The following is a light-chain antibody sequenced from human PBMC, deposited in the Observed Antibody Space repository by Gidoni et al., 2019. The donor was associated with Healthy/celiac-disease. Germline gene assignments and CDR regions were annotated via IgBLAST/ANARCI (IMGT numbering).Light chain of an antibody. Sequence: QSVLTQPPSVSAAPGQKVTISCSGGNSNIEINYVSWYQQVPGAAPKLLIYDDTQRPAGISGRFSGSRSGTSATLGISGLQTGDEAIYYCGTWDSRLSLMAFGGGTKLTVL. CDR3: GTWDSRLSLMA. CDR2: DDT. CDR1: NSNIEINY. V-gene: IGLV1-51*01. J-gene: IGLJ2*01.